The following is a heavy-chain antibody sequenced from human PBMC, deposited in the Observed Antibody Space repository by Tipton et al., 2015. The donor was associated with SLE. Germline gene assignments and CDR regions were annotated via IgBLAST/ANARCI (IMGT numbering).Heavy chain of an antibody. CDR2: IYYSGST. Sequence: TLSLTYTVSGGSISSSSYYWGWIRQPPGKGLEWIGSIYYSGSTYYNPSLKSRVTISVDTSKNQFSLKLSSVTAADTAVYYCARHRGGATEGMDVWGQGTTVTVSS. J-gene: IGHJ6*02. V-gene: IGHV4-39*01. CDR3: ARHRGGATEGMDV. CDR1: GGSISSSSYY. D-gene: IGHD1-26*01.